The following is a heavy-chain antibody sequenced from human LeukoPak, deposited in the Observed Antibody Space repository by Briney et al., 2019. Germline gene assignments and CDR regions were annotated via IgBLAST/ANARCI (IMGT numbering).Heavy chain of an antibody. Sequence: GRSLRLSCAASGFTFSSYGMHWVRQAPGKGLEWVSYISIRSGTITYADSVKGRFTISRDNAKNSLYLQMNSLRAEDTAVYYCARDKDWAFDYWGQGTQVTVSS. V-gene: IGHV3-48*01. CDR2: ISIRSGTI. CDR3: ARDKDWAFDY. J-gene: IGHJ4*02. D-gene: IGHD3-9*01. CDR1: GFTFSSYG.